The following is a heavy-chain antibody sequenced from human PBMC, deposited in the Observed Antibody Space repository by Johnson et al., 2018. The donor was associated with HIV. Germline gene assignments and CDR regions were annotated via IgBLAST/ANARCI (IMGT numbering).Heavy chain of an antibody. V-gene: IGHV3-64*01. CDR2: ISSNGGST. J-gene: IGHJ3*02. Sequence: VQLVESGGGLVQPGGSLRLSCAASGFTFSSYAMHWVRQAPGKGLEYVSAISSNGGSTYYANSVKGRFTISRDNSKNTLYLQMGSLRAEDMAVYYCARVLGSSRRGAFDIWGQGTMVTVSS. CDR1: GFTFSSYA. D-gene: IGHD6-6*01. CDR3: ARVLGSSRRGAFDI.